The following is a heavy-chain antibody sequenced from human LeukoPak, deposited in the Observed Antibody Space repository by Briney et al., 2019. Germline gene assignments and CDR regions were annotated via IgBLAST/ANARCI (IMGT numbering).Heavy chain of an antibody. CDR1: VGTFISYA. Sequence: ASVTVSFKASVGTFISYAISWVRQAPGQGLEWMGRIIPIFGTANYAQKFQGRVTITADKSTSTAYMELSSLRSEDTAVYYCARVAQHGTAGVRGVMPYDYWGQGTLVTVSS. CDR3: ARVAQHGTAGVRGVMPYDY. D-gene: IGHD3-10*01. CDR2: IIPIFGTA. J-gene: IGHJ4*02. V-gene: IGHV1-69*06.